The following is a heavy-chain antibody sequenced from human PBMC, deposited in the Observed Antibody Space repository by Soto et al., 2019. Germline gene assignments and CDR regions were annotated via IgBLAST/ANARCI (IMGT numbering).Heavy chain of an antibody. CDR1: GVTFSNYA. D-gene: IGHD5-18*01. Sequence: QVQMVESGGGVVQPGMSLRLSCASSGVTFSNYAMHWVRQAPGKGLEWVADISYHGTEKGYAESVNGCFTISRYNSKNTLYVQMSSLRHEDKAVYYCAKDIGGVHTGNYGMDVWGQGTKVIVSS. J-gene: IGHJ6*02. CDR2: ISYHGTEK. V-gene: IGHV3-30*18. CDR3: AKDIGGVHTGNYGMDV.